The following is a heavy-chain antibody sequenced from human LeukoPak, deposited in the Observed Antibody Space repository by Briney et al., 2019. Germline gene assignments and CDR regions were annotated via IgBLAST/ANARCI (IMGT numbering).Heavy chain of an antibody. CDR1: EFTFRNYW. CDR3: ARGYSSNWEHWYFDL. Sequence: GGSLRLSCAASEFTFRNYWMSWVRQAPGKGLEWVANIKQGGSEKYYVDSVKGRFTISRDNAKNSLYLQMNSLRAEDTAVYYCARGYSSNWEHWYFDLWGRGTLVTVSS. V-gene: IGHV3-7*04. J-gene: IGHJ2*01. D-gene: IGHD6-13*01. CDR2: IKQGGSEK.